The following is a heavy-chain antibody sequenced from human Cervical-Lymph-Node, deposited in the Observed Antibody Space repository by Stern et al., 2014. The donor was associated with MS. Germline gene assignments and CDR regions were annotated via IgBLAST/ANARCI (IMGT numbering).Heavy chain of an antibody. CDR2: VYYSGST. Sequence: QLQLQESGPGLVKPSQTLSLTCTVSGGSISSGSYYWSWIRHHPGKGLEWIGYVYYSGSTYYNPFPKSRVSISVDTSKNQLSLRLRSVTAADTAVYYCAQQHLPTGWIYYWGQGTLVTVSS. CDR3: AQQHLPTGWIYY. D-gene: IGHD6-19*01. V-gene: IGHV4-31*03. J-gene: IGHJ4*02. CDR1: GGSISSGSYY.